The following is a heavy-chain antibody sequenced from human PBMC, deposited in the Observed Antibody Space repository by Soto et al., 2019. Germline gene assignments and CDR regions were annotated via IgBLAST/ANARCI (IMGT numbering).Heavy chain of an antibody. CDR1: GFTFSNAW. D-gene: IGHD5-18*01. V-gene: IGHV3-15*01. CDR3: TTDRIQLWPDPNLVPLY. J-gene: IGHJ4*02. CDR2: IKSKTDGGTT. Sequence: EVQLVESGGGLVKPGGSLRLSCAASGFTFSNAWMSWVRQAPGKGLEWVSRIKSKTDGGTTDYAAPVKGRFTISRDDSKNTLYLQMNSLKTEDTAVYYCTTDRIQLWPDPNLVPLYWGQGTLVTVSS.